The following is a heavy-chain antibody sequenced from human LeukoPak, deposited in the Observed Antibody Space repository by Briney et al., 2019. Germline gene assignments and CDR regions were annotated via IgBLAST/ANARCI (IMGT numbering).Heavy chain of an antibody. Sequence: GGSLRLSCAVSGFTFSSYSMNWVRQAPGKGLEWVSYISSSSSTIYYADSVKGRFTISRDNVKNSLYQQMNSLRVEDTAVYYCAKGESITSAWFDSWGQGTLVTVSS. CDR1: GFTFSSYS. D-gene: IGHD5-24*01. CDR2: ISSSSSTI. J-gene: IGHJ5*01. CDR3: AKGESITSAWFDS. V-gene: IGHV3-48*01.